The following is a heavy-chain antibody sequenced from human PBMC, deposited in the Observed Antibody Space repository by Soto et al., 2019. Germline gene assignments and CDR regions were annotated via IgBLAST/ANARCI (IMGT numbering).Heavy chain of an antibody. Sequence: PGGSLRLSCAASGFTFSSYWMHWVRQAPGKGLVWVSRINSAGSSTRYADSVKDRFTISRDNAKNTLYLHMNSLRPEDTAVYYCAGEARGYCYVWGQGTLVTVSS. CDR1: GFTFSSYW. J-gene: IGHJ4*02. CDR2: INSAGSST. CDR3: AGEARGYCYV. V-gene: IGHV3-74*01. D-gene: IGHD2-21*02.